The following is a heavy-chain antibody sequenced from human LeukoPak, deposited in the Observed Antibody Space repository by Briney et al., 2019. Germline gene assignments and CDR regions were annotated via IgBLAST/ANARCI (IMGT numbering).Heavy chain of an antibody. J-gene: IGHJ4*02. CDR3: ARGRMVRGAPPDY. Sequence: ASVKVSYKASGYTFTSYAMHWVRQAPGQRLEWMGWINAGNGNTKYSQKFQGRVTITRDTSASTAYMELSSLRSEDTAVYYCARGRMVRGAPPDYWGQGTLVTVSS. D-gene: IGHD3-10*01. CDR1: GYTFTSYA. V-gene: IGHV1-3*01. CDR2: INAGNGNT.